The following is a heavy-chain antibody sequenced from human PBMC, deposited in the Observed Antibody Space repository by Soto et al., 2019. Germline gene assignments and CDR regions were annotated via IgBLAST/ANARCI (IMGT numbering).Heavy chain of an antibody. CDR1: GFTFSSYA. V-gene: IGHV3-23*01. J-gene: IGHJ4*02. D-gene: IGHD2-2*01. CDR3: AKDRLIVVVPAVDY. CDR2: ISGSGGST. Sequence: EVQLLESGGGLVQPGGSLRLSCAASGFTFSSYAMSWVRQARGKGLEWVSAISGSGGSTYYADSVKGRFTISRDNSKNTLYLQMNSLRAEDTAVYYCAKDRLIVVVPAVDYWGQGTLVTVSS.